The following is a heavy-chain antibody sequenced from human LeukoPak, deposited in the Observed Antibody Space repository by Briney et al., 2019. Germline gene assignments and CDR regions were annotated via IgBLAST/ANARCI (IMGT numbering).Heavy chain of an antibody. J-gene: IGHJ3*02. V-gene: IGHV1-18*01. CDR3: ARDRAVIGTAGTFDI. CDR2: ISAYNGNT. CDR1: GYTFTSYG. D-gene: IGHD2/OR15-2a*01. Sequence: GSSVKVSCKASGYTFTSYGLSWVRQAPGQGLEWMGWISAYNGNTNYAQKFQGRVTMTTDTSTSTAYMELRSLRSDDTAVYYCARDRAVIGTAGTFDIWGQGTMVTVSS.